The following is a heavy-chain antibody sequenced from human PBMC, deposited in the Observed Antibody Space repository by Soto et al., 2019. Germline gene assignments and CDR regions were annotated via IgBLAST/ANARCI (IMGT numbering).Heavy chain of an antibody. CDR1: GGSISSYY. Sequence: SETLSLTCTVSGGSISSYYWSWIRQPPGKGLEWIGYIYYSGSTNYNPSLKSRVTISVDTSKNQFSLKLSSVTAADTAVYYCARRQKLLWFGELLEKSRYYYYYMDVWGKGTTVTVSS. J-gene: IGHJ6*03. D-gene: IGHD3-10*01. CDR3: ARRQKLLWFGELLEKSRYYYYYMDV. CDR2: IYYSGST. V-gene: IGHV4-59*01.